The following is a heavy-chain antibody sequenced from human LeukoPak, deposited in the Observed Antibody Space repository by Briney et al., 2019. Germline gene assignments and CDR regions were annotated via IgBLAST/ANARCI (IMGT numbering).Heavy chain of an antibody. V-gene: IGHV3-7*01. Sequence: PGGSLRLSCAASGFTFSSYWMCWVRQAPGKGLEWVANIKQDGSEKYYVDSVKGRFTISRDNAKNSLYLQMNSLRAEDTAVYYCARMYSSGWYPGYYFDYWGQGTLVTVSS. CDR1: GFTFSSYW. CDR3: ARMYSSGWYPGYYFDY. J-gene: IGHJ4*02. D-gene: IGHD6-19*01. CDR2: IKQDGSEK.